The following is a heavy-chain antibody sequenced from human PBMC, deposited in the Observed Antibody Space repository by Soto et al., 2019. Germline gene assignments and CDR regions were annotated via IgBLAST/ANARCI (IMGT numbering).Heavy chain of an antibody. D-gene: IGHD1-26*01. CDR2: INADNGDS. CDR3: ARDTGSGLRVEPGIFEY. Sequence: QVQLVQSGAEVKKPGASVKVSCNPSGYAFTSYTMHWVRQAPGQGLEWMGWINADNGDSKYSQKFHGRVTITRDTSASIAYMELSSLRSEDTAVYYCARDTGSGLRVEPGIFEYWGQGTLVTVSS. CDR1: GYAFTSYT. J-gene: IGHJ4*02. V-gene: IGHV1-3*01.